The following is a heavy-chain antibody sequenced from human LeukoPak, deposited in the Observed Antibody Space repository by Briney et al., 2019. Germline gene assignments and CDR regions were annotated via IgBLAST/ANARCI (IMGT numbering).Heavy chain of an antibody. CDR2: INHSGST. V-gene: IGHV4-34*01. CDR1: GGSFSGYY. D-gene: IGHD2-8*01. CDR3: ARGACSFDY. Sequence: SETLSLTCAVYGGSFSGYYWSWIRQPPGKGLEWIGEINHSGSTNYNPSLKSRVTMSLDTSKNQFSLRLSSMTAADTAVYYCARGACSFDYWGQGTLVTVSS. J-gene: IGHJ4*02.